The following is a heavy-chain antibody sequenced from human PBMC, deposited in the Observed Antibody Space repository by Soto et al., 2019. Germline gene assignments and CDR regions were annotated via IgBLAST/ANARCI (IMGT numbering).Heavy chain of an antibody. CDR3: ARVKIIQLWDYALDV. Sequence: GASLKVSCKASGYTFTSYYMHWVRQAPGQGLEWMGIINPSGGSTSYAQKFQGRVTMTRDTSTSTVYMELSSLRSEDTAVYYCARVKIIQLWDYALDVWGQGTTVTVSS. J-gene: IGHJ6*02. V-gene: IGHV1-46*01. CDR2: INPSGGST. D-gene: IGHD5-18*01. CDR1: GYTFTSYY.